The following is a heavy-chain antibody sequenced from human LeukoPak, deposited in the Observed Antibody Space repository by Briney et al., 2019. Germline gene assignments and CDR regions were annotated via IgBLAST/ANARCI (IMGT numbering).Heavy chain of an antibody. CDR3: ARAGIYGSGSLDAFDI. V-gene: IGHV3-53*01. D-gene: IGHD3-10*01. Sequence: GGSLRLSCAASGFTVSSNYMSWVRQAPGKGLEWVSVIYSAGSTYYADSVKGRFTISRDDSKNTLYLRMNSLRAEATAVYYCARAGIYGSGSLDAFDIWGQGTMVSVFS. CDR1: GFTVSSNY. CDR2: IYSAGST. J-gene: IGHJ3*02.